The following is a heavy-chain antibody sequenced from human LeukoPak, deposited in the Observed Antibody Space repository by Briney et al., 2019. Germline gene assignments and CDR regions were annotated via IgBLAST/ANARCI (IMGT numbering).Heavy chain of an antibody. V-gene: IGHV3-13*04. D-gene: IGHD6-19*01. J-gene: IGHJ3*02. CDR2: IGSAGNT. CDR1: VFTFSTYD. CDR3: SRGWGTSGWYVPTI. Sequence: QPGGSLRLSCAASVFTFSTYDMHWVRQATGKGLEWVSTIGSAGNTYYPGSVKGRFTISRENAKNSLYLQMNSLRAGDTAVYYCSRGWGTSGWYVPTIWGQGTMVTVSS.